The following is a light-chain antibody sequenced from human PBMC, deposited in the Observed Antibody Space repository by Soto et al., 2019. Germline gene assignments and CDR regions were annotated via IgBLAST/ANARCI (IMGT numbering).Light chain of an antibody. CDR3: SSYAGSNNLV. Sequence: QSALTQPRSVSGSPGQSVTISCTGTTSDVGYYNYVSWYQQHPGKAPKLMIYEVSKRPSGVPDRFSGSKSGNTASLTVSGLQAEDEADYYCSSYAGSNNLVFGGGTKVTVL. V-gene: IGLV2-8*01. CDR1: TSDVGYYNY. J-gene: IGLJ2*01. CDR2: EVS.